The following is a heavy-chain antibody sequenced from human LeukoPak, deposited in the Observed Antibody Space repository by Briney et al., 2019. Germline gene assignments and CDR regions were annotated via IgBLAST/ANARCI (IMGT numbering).Heavy chain of an antibody. J-gene: IGHJ3*02. CDR3: ARGRLEPLHDAFDI. V-gene: IGHV1-2*02. Sequence: ASVKVSCKASGYTFTAYYIHWVRQAPGQGLEWVGWINPNSGGTNYAQMFQGRVTMTRDTSINTAYMELSRLRSDDTAVYYCARGRLEPLHDAFDIWGQGTMVTVSS. CDR2: INPNSGGT. D-gene: IGHD1-1*01. CDR1: GYTFTAYY.